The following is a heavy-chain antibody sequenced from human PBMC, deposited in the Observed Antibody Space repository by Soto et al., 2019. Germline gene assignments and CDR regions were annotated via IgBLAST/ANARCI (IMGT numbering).Heavy chain of an antibody. D-gene: IGHD3-22*01. CDR2: IAYDGSNK. J-gene: IGHJ4*02. CDR1: GFSLSTYG. Sequence: QVQLVESGGGVVQPGRSLRLSCAPSGFSLSTYGIHWVRQAQAKGREWVAVIAYDGSNKYHADSVKGRFTISRDNSKNTLYLQMNSLRAEDTAVYYCAKDSSYYDSSGLTPDYWGQGTLVTVSS. CDR3: AKDSSYYDSSGLTPDY. V-gene: IGHV3-30*18.